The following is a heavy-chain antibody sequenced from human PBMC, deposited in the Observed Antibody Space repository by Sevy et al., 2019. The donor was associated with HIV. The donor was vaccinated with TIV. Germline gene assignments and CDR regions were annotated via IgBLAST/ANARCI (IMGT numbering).Heavy chain of an antibody. CDR1: GRTLTQVS. CDR2: FDPEDDEK. V-gene: IGHV1-24*01. Sequence: ASVKVSCKVSGRTLTQVSIHWVRQAPGKGPEWMGTFDPEDDEKIYAQKFQGRVTMTEDTSTDTAYMELSRLRSEDTAVYYCATTKDYYESSGYPFDYWGQGTLVTVS. D-gene: IGHD5-12*01. J-gene: IGHJ4*02. CDR3: ATTKDYYESSGYPFDY.